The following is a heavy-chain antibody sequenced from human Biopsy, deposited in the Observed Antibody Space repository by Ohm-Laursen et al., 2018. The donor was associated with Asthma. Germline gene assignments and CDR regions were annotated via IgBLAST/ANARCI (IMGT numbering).Heavy chain of an antibody. CDR2: ISKDASTQ. CDR1: GFTFSDYY. J-gene: IGHJ3*02. CDR3: VRDGTDDAFDI. Sequence: SLRLSCSASGFTFSDYYMSWIRQAPGKGLEWVGVISKDASTQDYADSVKGRFTMARDNSKNTLDLQMNSLREEDTAVYYCVRDGTDDAFDIWGQGTVVSVSS. V-gene: IGHV3-30*03. D-gene: IGHD1-1*01.